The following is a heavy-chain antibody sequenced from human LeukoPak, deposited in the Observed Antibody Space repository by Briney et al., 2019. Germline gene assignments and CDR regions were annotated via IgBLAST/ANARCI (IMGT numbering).Heavy chain of an antibody. Sequence: GGSLRLSCAASGFTFSSYSMNRVRQAPGKGLEWVSSISSSSSYIYYADSVKGRFTISRDNAKNSLYLQMNSLRAEDTAVYYCATVGTVTYYFDYCGQGTLVTVSS. D-gene: IGHD4-17*01. CDR3: ATVGTVTYYFDY. CDR2: ISSSSSYI. J-gene: IGHJ4*02. V-gene: IGHV3-21*01. CDR1: GFTFSSYS.